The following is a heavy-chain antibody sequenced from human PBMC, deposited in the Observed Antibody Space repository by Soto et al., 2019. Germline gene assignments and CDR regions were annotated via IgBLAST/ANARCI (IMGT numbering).Heavy chain of an antibody. J-gene: IGHJ6*02. CDR3: ARQGDGYNTYYFYGMDV. Sequence: ESLKISCKGSGYIFTSYWIGWVRQMPGKGLEWVGIIYPGDSDTRYSPSFQGQVTISVDKSIDTAYLQWSSLKASDTAMYYCARQGDGYNTYYFYGMDVWGQGTTVTVSS. D-gene: IGHD5-12*01. CDR1: GYIFTSYW. CDR2: IYPGDSDT. V-gene: IGHV5-51*01.